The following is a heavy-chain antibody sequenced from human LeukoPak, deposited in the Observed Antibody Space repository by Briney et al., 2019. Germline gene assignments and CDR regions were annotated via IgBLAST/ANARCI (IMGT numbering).Heavy chain of an antibody. CDR1: GYTFTGYY. D-gene: IGHD3-22*01. Sequence: ASVKVSCKASGYTFTGYYMHWVRQAPGQGLEWMGWINPNRGGTNYAQKFQGRVTMTRDTSISTAYMELSRLRSDDTAVYYCARDPYYYDSSGYYYWFDPWGKGTLVTVSS. CDR2: INPNRGGT. J-gene: IGHJ5*02. V-gene: IGHV1-2*02. CDR3: ARDPYYYDSSGYYYWFDP.